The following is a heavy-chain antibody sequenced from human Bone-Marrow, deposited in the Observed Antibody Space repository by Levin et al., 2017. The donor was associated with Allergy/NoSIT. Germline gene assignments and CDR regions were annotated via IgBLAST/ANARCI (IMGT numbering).Heavy chain of an antibody. CDR3: VAGSGYQDF. V-gene: IGHV4-39*01. J-gene: IGHJ4*02. CDR2: IFFTGRT. D-gene: IGHD3-3*01. Sequence: SETLSLTCTVSGVSINSRAHHWAWIRQPPGKGLVWIGSIFFTGRTFYNPSLESRLTISVDTSENQFSLKLTSVTAADTAECYCVAGSGYQDFWGQGILITVSS. CDR1: GVSINSRAHH.